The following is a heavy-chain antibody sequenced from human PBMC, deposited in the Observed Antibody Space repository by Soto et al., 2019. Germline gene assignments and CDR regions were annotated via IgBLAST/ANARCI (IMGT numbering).Heavy chain of an antibody. CDR1: GFSLSVYGVR. CDR3: AHTKDSSGFLTS. V-gene: IGHV2-5*01. CDR2: IHWNDDK. D-gene: IGHD3-22*01. Sequence: SGPTLVNPTQTLTLTCSFSGFSLSVYGVRVIWFRQPPGETLEWLALIHWNDDKRYSPYLKSRLTITKDTSKNQVVLTLTNLDPLDTGAYFCAHTKDSSGFLTSWGQGILVTVSS. J-gene: IGHJ5*02.